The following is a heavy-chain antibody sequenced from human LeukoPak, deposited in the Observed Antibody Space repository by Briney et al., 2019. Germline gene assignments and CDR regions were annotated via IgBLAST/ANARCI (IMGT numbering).Heavy chain of an antibody. D-gene: IGHD3-22*01. V-gene: IGHV4-39*01. J-gene: IGHJ5*02. CDR3: ARGSGTYYYDSGGYLNWFDP. CDR2: VYYTGST. CDR1: GGSISSSGYY. Sequence: PSETLSLTCTVSGGSISSSGYYWGWIRQPPGKGLEWIGTVYYTGSTYYNPSLKSRVTTSEDTSRNQFSLKLNSVTAADTAVYYCARGSGTYYYDSGGYLNWFDPWGQGTQVTVSS.